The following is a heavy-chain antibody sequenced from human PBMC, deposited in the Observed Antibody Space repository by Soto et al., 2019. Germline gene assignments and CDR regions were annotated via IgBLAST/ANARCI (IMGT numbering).Heavy chain of an antibody. CDR3: ARSDGSSYDSSGQSFDS. D-gene: IGHD3-22*01. CDR1: GGANSSYS. Sequence: SSKERGGANSSYSRCWVQQDKGKGLEWMGGIIPIFGTANYAQKFQGRVTITADESTSTAYMELSSLRSEDTAVYYCARSDGSSYDSSGQSFDSWGQGLLVTGS. J-gene: IGHJ4*02. CDR2: IIPIFGTA. V-gene: IGHV1-69*01.